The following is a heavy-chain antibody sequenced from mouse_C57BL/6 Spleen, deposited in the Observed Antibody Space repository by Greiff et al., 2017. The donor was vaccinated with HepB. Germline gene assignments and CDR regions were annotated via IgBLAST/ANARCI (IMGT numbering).Heavy chain of an antibody. CDR2: INPNNGGT. V-gene: IGHV1-18*01. Sequence: DVQLQESGPELVKPGASVKIPCKASGYTFTDYNMDWVKQSHGKSLEWIGDINPNNGGTIYNQKFKGKATLTVDKSSSTAYMELRSLTSEDTAVYYCARGVVATHWYFDVWGTGTTVTVSS. CDR1: GYTFTDYN. D-gene: IGHD1-1*01. CDR3: ARGVVATHWYFDV. J-gene: IGHJ1*03.